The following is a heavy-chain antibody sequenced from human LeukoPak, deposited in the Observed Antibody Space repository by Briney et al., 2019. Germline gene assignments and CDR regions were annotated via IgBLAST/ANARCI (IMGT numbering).Heavy chain of an antibody. D-gene: IGHD6-13*01. CDR3: ARDQYGSNWD. CDR1: GFTFSSYW. J-gene: IGHJ4*02. V-gene: IGHV3-74*01. Sequence: GGSLRLSCAASGFTFSSYWMHWVRQAPGKGLVWVSRIRSDGSTTYADSVKGRFTISRDNAKNTLYLQMNSLRAEDTAVYYCARDQYGSNWDWGQGTLVTVSS. CDR2: IRSDGST.